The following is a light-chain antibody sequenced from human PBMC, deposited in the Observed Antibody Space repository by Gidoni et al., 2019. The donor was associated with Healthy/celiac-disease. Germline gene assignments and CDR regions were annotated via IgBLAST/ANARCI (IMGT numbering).Light chain of an antibody. Sequence: SYVLTPPPSGSVAPGKTARITCGGNNIGSKSVNWYQQKPGQAPVLVIYYDSDRPSGIPARFSGSNSGNTATLTISRVEAGDEADYYCQVWDSSSDHVVFGGGTKLTVL. V-gene: IGLV3-21*04. J-gene: IGLJ2*01. CDR3: QVWDSSSDHVV. CDR1: NIGSKS. CDR2: YDS.